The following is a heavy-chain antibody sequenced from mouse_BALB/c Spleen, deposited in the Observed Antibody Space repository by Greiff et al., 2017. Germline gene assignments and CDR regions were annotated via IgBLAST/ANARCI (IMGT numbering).Heavy chain of an antibody. Sequence: EVKVEESGGGLVKPGGSLKLSCAASGFTFSSDAMFWVRQTPEKRLEWVASISSGGSTYYPDSVKGRFTLSRDNARNSLYLQVSSLRSEDTAMYYCAKCGSSSFAYWGQGALGTVSA. V-gene: IGHV5-6-5*01. CDR1: GFTFSSDA. D-gene: IGHD1-1*01. CDR3: AKCGSSSFAY. J-gene: IGHJ3*01. CDR2: ISSGGST.